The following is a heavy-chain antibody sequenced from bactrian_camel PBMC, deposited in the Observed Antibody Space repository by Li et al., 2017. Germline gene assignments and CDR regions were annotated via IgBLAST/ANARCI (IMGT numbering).Heavy chain of an antibody. V-gene: IGHV3S1*01. CDR3: ATDRDCSGGYCYFGLGF. CDR1: GYTYNRNC. J-gene: IGHJ6*01. D-gene: IGHD2*01. Sequence: HVQLVESGGGLVQPGGSLRLSCAASGYTYNRNCMAWFRQAPGKEREGVARIATGSGNTYYADSVKGRFTISQDNAKNTLYLQLNKLKTEDTAMYYCATDRDCSGGYCYFGLGFWGQGTQVTVS. CDR2: IATGSGNT.